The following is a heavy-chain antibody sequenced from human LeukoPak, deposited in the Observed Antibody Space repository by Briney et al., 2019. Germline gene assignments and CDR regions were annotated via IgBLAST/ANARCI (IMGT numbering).Heavy chain of an antibody. CDR2: IYYSGSI. D-gene: IGHD3-22*01. CDR1: GGSISSHY. J-gene: IGHJ3*02. Sequence: SETLSLTCTVSGGSISSHYWSWIRQPPGKGLEWIGYIYYSGSINYNPSLKSRVTISVDTSKNQFSLKLSSVTAADTAVYYCARTDYYDSSGYYGAAGAFDIWGQGTMVTVSS. V-gene: IGHV4-59*11. CDR3: ARTDYYDSSGYYGAAGAFDI.